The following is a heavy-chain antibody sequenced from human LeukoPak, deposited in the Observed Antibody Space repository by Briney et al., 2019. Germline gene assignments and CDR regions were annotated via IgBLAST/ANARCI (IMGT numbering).Heavy chain of an antibody. D-gene: IGHD2-2*01. CDR3: VTLCCGSISCLDVFVV. J-gene: IGHJ3*01. CDR1: GASISSERYY. Sequence: SQTLSLNCNVSGASISSERYYWSGIPQLPGKGLEWIGYIYYGWSPKYNPSLQSRITMSVDTSKNQFSLKLSAVTAADTATYYCVTLCCGSISCLDVFVVWGHGTMVTISS. CDR2: IYYGWSP. V-gene: IGHV4-31*03.